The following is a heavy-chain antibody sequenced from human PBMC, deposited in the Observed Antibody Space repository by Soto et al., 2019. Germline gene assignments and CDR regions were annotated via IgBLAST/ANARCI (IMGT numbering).Heavy chain of an antibody. CDR2: IIPILGIA. CDR1: EGTFSSYT. V-gene: IGHV1-69*02. J-gene: IGHJ6*03. CDR3: ARGGCSGGSCHYYYYMDV. Sequence: QVQLVQSGAEVKKPGSSVKVSCKASEGTFSSYTISWVRQAPGQGLEWMGRIIPILGIANYAQKFQGRVTITADKSTSTAYMELGSLRSEDTAVYYCARGGCSGGSCHYYYYMDVWGKGTTVTVSS. D-gene: IGHD2-15*01.